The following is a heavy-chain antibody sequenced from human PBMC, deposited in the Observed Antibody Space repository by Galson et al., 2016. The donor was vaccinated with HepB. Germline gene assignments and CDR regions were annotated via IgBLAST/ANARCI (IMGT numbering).Heavy chain of an antibody. CDR1: GFTLSSYN. CDR2: ISSSGSYI. CDR3: ARSPRIQVWRRYDFFEY. Sequence: SLRLSCAASGFTLSSYNMNWVRQAPGKGLEWVSSISSSGSYIYYADVVKGRFTISRDNAKNSLYLQMNSLRAEDTAVYYCARSPRIQVWRRYDFFEYWGQGSLVTVSS. V-gene: IGHV3-21*01. D-gene: IGHD3-16*01. J-gene: IGHJ4*02.